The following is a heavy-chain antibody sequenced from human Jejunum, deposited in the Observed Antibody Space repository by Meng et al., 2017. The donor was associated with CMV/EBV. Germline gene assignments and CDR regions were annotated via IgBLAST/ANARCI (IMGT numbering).Heavy chain of an antibody. V-gene: IGHV3-23*01. J-gene: IGHJ2*01. CDR2: ISGSGGGT. CDR1: GFNFTNYA. CDR3: AKVGWVDWFFDL. D-gene: IGHD6-19*01. Sequence: WEAVGFNFTNYAMTWVRQAPGKGLEWVSGISGSGGGTFYADSVKGRFTISRDNSDNSLYLQMDSLRGEDTAVYYCAKVGWVDWFFDLWGRGTLVTVSS.